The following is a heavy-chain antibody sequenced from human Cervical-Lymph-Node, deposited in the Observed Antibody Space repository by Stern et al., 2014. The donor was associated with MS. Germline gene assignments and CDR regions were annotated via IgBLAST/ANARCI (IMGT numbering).Heavy chain of an antibody. J-gene: IGHJ4*02. CDR2: ISSSSSYI. D-gene: IGHD2-2*01. CDR3: ARDYCSSTSCPIDY. V-gene: IGHV3-21*01. Sequence: VQLVESGGGLVKPGGSLRLSCAASGFTFSSYSMNWVRQAPGKGLEWVSSISSSSSYIYYADSVKGRFTISRDNGKNSLYLQMNSLRAEDTAVYYCARDYCSSTSCPIDYWGQGTLVTVSS. CDR1: GFTFSSYS.